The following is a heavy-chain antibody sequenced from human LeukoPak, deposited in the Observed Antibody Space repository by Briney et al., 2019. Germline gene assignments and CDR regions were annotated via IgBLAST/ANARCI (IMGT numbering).Heavy chain of an antibody. V-gene: IGHV3-7*01. CDR3: ASFGLGEGYCSSTSCHGAFDI. CDR2: IKQDGSEK. Sequence: GGSLRLSCATSGFTFSSYWMSWVRQASGKGLEWVANIKQDGSEKYYVDSVKGRFTISRDNAKKSLYLQMNSLRAEDTAVYYCASFGLGEGYCSSTSCHGAFDIWGQGTMVTVSS. J-gene: IGHJ3*02. CDR1: GFTFSSYW. D-gene: IGHD2-2*01.